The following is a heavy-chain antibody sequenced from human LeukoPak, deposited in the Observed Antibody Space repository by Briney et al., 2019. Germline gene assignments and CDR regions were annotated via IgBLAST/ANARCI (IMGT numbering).Heavy chain of an antibody. CDR3: ARDSIRRIMITFGGVIVGFDP. CDR2: ISAYNGNT. CDR1: GYTFTSYG. V-gene: IGHV1-18*01. Sequence: ASVKVSCKASGYTFTSYGITWVRQAPGQGLEWMGWISAYNGNTNYAQMLQGRVTMTTDTSTSTAYMELRSLRSDDTAVYYCARDSIRRIMITFGGVIVGFDPWGQGTLVTVSS. D-gene: IGHD3-16*02. J-gene: IGHJ5*02.